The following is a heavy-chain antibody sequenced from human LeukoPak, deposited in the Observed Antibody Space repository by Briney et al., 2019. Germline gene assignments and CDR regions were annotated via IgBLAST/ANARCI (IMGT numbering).Heavy chain of an antibody. CDR2: IYYSGST. V-gene: IGHV4-30-2*01. CDR3: AHSAVGAPYYMDV. D-gene: IGHD1-26*01. J-gene: IGHJ6*03. CDR1: GGSISSGGYS. Sequence: SQTLSLTCAVSGGSISSGGYSWSWIRQPPGKGLEWIGYIYYSGSTYYNPSLKSRVTISVDTSKNQFSLKLSSVTAADTAVYYCAHSAVGAPYYMDVWGKGTTVTVSS.